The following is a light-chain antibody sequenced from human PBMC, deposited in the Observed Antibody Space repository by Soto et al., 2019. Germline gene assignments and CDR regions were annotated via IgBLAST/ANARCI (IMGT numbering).Light chain of an antibody. CDR2: GAS. J-gene: IGKJ4*01. CDR3: QQYGSSPLT. Sequence: TPSPSSLSASVGDRVTITCRASQSISSSSLAWYQQRPGQAPRLLIYGASIRATDIPDRFSGSGSGTDFTLTISRLEPEDFAVYYCQQYGSSPLTFGGGTKVEIK. CDR1: QSISSSS. V-gene: IGKV3-20*01.